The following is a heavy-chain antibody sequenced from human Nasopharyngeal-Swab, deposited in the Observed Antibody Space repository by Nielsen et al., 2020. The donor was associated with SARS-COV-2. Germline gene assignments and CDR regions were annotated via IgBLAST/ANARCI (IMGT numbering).Heavy chain of an antibody. J-gene: IGHJ4*02. V-gene: IGHV1-18*01. CDR1: GYTFLSST. CDR3: ARGPQILTY. Sequence: ASVKVSCKASGYTFLSSTINWVRQAPGQGLEWMGWVSAYNGDTDYEQKFQGRVTMTTDTSTETAYKELRGLTSDDTAVYYCARGPQILTYWGQGTLVTVSS. D-gene: IGHD3-3*01. CDR2: VSAYNGDT.